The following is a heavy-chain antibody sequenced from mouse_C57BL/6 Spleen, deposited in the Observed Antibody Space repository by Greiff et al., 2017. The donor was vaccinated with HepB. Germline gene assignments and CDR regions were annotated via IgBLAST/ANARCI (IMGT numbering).Heavy chain of an antibody. CDR1: GYTFTSYW. Sequence: QVQLQQPGAELVRPGSSVKLSCKASGYTFTSYWMHWVKQRPIQGLEWIGNIDPSDSETHYNQKFKDKATLTVDKSSSTAYMQLSSLTSEDSAVYYGARVDDYGSSYYAMDYWGQGTSVTVSS. CDR3: ARVDDYGSSYYAMDY. V-gene: IGHV1-52*01. J-gene: IGHJ4*01. D-gene: IGHD1-1*01. CDR2: IDPSDSET.